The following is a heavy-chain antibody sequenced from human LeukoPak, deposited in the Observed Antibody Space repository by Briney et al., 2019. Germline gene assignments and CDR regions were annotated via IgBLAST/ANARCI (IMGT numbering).Heavy chain of an antibody. D-gene: IGHD2-15*01. CDR1: GYTFTTYY. V-gene: IGHV1-46*01. Sequence: ASVKVSCKASGYTFTTYYMHWVRQAPGQGLEWLGIINPSGGNTNYAQKFQGRVTMTRDMSTSTVYMELSSLRSEDTAVYYCARVSIIGYYFDYWGQGTLVTVSS. CDR3: ARVSIIGYYFDY. J-gene: IGHJ4*02. CDR2: INPSGGNT.